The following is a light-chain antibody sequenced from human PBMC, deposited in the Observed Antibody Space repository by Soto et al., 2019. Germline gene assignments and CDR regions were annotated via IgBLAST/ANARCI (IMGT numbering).Light chain of an antibody. J-gene: IGKJ2*01. CDR2: DVS. CDR3: QEYTSFWYT. V-gene: IGKV1-5*01. CDR1: QSISSL. Sequence: DIQMTQSPSTLSASVGDRVTITCRASQSISSLLAWYQQKPGKAPNLLIYDVSNLESGVPSRFSGSGSGTEFTLTISSLQPDDFATYYCQEYTSFWYTFGQGTRLELK.